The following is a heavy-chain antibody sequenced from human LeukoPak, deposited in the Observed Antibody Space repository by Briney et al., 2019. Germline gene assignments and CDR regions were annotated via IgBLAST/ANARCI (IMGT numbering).Heavy chain of an antibody. J-gene: IGHJ4*02. CDR2: ISGSGSTK. D-gene: IGHD6-13*01. V-gene: IGHV3-48*03. CDR3: ATLRPRQQLVVDH. CDR1: GFTFSSYE. Sequence: GGSLRLSCAASGFTFSSYEMHWVRQAPGKGPEWVSYISGSGSTKYYADSVKGRFTISRDNALYSLHLQMSSLRDEDTAVYYCATLRPRQQLVVDHWGQGTLVTVSS.